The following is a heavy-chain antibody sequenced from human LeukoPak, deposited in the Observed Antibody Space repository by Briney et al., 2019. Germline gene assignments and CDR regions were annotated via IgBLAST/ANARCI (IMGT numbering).Heavy chain of an antibody. V-gene: IGHV1-2*02. Sequence: GASVKVSCKASGYTFTGYYMHWVRQAPGQGLEWMGWINPNSGGTNYAQKFEGRVPMTRDTSISTAYMELSRLRSDDTAVYYCVAYYYDSSDYYFDYWGQGTLVTVSS. J-gene: IGHJ4*02. CDR2: INPNSGGT. D-gene: IGHD3-22*01. CDR3: VAYYYDSSDYYFDY. CDR1: GYTFTGYY.